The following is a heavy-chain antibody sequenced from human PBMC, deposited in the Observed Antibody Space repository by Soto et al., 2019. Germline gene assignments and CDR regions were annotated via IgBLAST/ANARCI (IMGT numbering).Heavy chain of an antibody. Sequence: EASVKVSCKASGYTFTSYGISWVRQAPGQGLEWMGWISAYNGNTNYAQKLQGRVTMTTDTSTSTAYMELRSLRSDDMAVYYCARDSATHPAAILRYYYYGMDVWGQGTTVTVSS. CDR1: GYTFTSYG. J-gene: IGHJ6*02. D-gene: IGHD2-2*01. CDR3: ARDSATHPAAILRYYYYGMDV. V-gene: IGHV1-18*03. CDR2: ISAYNGNT.